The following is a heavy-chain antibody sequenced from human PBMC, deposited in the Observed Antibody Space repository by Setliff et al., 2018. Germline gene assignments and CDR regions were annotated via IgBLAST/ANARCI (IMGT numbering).Heavy chain of an antibody. CDR3: ARLALTGYDSSGYYYALEYYYYMDV. CDR2: ISTSSSTK. CDR1: GFTFSSHG. Sequence: LSLSCVASGFTFSSHGMTWVRLAPGKGLGWISYISTSSSTKYYADSVKGRFTISRDNANQSLYLQMNSLRAEDTAVYYCARLALTGYDSSGYYYALEYYYYMDVWGKGTTVTVSS. D-gene: IGHD3-22*01. V-gene: IGHV3-48*01. J-gene: IGHJ6*03.